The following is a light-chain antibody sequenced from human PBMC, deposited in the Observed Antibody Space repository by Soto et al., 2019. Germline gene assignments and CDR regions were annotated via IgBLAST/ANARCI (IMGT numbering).Light chain of an antibody. CDR3: TSYTSSSLYV. J-gene: IGLJ1*01. CDR1: SSDVGGYSY. Sequence: QSALTQPPSASGSPGQSVTISCTGTSSDVGGYSYVSWYQQLPGKAPKLMIYDVSGRPSGVSNRFSGSKSGNTASLTISGLQAEDEADYYCTSYTSSSLYVFGTGTKVTVL. CDR2: DVS. V-gene: IGLV2-14*01.